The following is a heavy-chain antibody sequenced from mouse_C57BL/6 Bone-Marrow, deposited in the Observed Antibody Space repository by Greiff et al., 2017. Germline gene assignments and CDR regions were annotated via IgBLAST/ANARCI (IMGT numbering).Heavy chain of an antibody. CDR3: TYYYGSSYSFVY. CDR1: GFNIKDDY. CDR2: IDPENGDT. D-gene: IGHD1-1*01. Sequence: VQLQQSGAELVRPGASVKLSCTASGFNIKDDYMHWVKQRPEQGLEWIGWIDPENGDTEYASKFQGKATITADTSSNTAYLQLSSLTSEDTAVYYCTYYYGSSYSFVYWGQGTLVTVSA. J-gene: IGHJ3*01. V-gene: IGHV14-4*01.